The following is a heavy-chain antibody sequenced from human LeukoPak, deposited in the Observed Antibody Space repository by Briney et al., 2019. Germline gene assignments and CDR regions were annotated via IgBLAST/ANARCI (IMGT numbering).Heavy chain of an antibody. Sequence: SETLSLTCAVYGGSFSGYYWSWIRQPPGKGLEWIGEINHSGSTNYNPSLKSRVTISVDTSKNQFSLKLSSVTAADTAVYYCARGRIVVVVAARRMPAFDIWGQGTMVTVSS. CDR2: INHSGST. CDR3: ARGRIVVVVAARRMPAFDI. J-gene: IGHJ3*02. D-gene: IGHD2-15*01. V-gene: IGHV4-34*01. CDR1: GGSFSGYY.